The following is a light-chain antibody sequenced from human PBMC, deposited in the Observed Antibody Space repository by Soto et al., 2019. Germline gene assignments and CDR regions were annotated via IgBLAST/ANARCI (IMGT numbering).Light chain of an antibody. J-gene: IGLJ1*01. V-gene: IGLV2-14*01. CDR3: SSYTTGSTYV. Sequence: QSVLTQPASVSGSPGQSITISCTGTGSDIGDYNYVSWYQQYPGKAPQLMIYDVSNRPSGVSNRFSGSKSGNTASLTISGLQAEDEADYYCSSYTTGSTYVFGPGTKVTVL. CDR2: DVS. CDR1: GSDIGDYNY.